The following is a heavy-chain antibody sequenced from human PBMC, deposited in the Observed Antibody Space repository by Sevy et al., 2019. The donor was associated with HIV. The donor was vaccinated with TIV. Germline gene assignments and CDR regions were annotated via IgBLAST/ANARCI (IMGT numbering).Heavy chain of an antibody. V-gene: IGHV1-2*02. Sequence: ASVKVSCKASGYTFTGYYMHWVRQAPGQGLEWMGWINPNSGGTNYAQKFQGRVTMTRDTSISTAYMELSRLRSDDTAVYYCAREGVGYCSGGSCYPDDYRDVYWGQGTLVTVSS. J-gene: IGHJ4*02. CDR2: INPNSGGT. CDR1: GYTFTGYY. D-gene: IGHD2-15*01. CDR3: AREGVGYCSGGSCYPDDYRDVY.